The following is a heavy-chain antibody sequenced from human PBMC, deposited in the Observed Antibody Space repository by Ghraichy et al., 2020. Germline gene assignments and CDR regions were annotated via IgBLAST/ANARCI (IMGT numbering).Heavy chain of an antibody. D-gene: IGHD6-6*01. CDR3: ARDSSIAALLDY. CDR1: GFTFSSYA. V-gene: IGHV3-30-3*01. J-gene: IGHJ4*02. CDR2: ISYDGSNK. Sequence: GGSLRLSCAASGFTFSSYAMHWVRQAPGKGLEWVAVISYDGSNKYYADSVKGRFTISRDNSKNTLYLQMNSLRAEDTAVYYCARDSSIAALLDYWGQGTLVTVSS.